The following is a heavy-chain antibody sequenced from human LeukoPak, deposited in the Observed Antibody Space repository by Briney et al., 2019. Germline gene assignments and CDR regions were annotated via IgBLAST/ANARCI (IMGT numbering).Heavy chain of an antibody. V-gene: IGHV1-69*13. CDR2: IIPIFGTA. D-gene: IGHD2-2*01. Sequence: SVKVSCKASGGTFSSYDISWVRQAPGQGLEWMGGIIPIFGTANYAQKFQGRVTITADESTSTAYMELSSLRSEDTAVYYCAFFGGYCSSTSCWGYYMDVWGKGTTVTVSS. CDR1: GGTFSSYD. CDR3: AFFGGYCSSTSCWGYYMDV. J-gene: IGHJ6*03.